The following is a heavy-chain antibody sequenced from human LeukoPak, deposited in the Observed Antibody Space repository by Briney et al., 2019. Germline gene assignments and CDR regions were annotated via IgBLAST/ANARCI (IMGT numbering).Heavy chain of an antibody. V-gene: IGHV4-39*07. CDR2: IYHSGST. CDR3: ARASIAAALYYFDY. CDR1: GGSISSSSYY. J-gene: IGHJ4*02. Sequence: SETLSLTCTVSGGSISSSSYYWGWIRQPPGKGLEWIGSIYHSGSTYYNPSLKSRVTISVDTSKNQFSLKLSSVTAADTAVYYCARASIAAALYYFDYWGQGTLVTVSS. D-gene: IGHD6-13*01.